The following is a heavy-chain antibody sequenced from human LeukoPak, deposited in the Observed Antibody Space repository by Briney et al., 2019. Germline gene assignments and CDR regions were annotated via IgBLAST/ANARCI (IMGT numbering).Heavy chain of an antibody. Sequence: SETLSLTCAVYGGSLSGYYWSWIRQPPGKGLEWIGEINHSGSTNYNPSLKSRVTISVDTSKNQFSLKLSSVTAADTAVYYCARGPVFYYGSGSYYKSPRFDYWGQGTLVTVSS. D-gene: IGHD3-10*01. J-gene: IGHJ4*02. CDR3: ARGPVFYYGSGSYYKSPRFDY. CDR1: GGSLSGYY. CDR2: INHSGST. V-gene: IGHV4-34*01.